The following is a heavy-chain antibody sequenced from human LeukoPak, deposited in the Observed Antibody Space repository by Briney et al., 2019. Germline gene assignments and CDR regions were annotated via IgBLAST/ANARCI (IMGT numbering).Heavy chain of an antibody. CDR1: GFTQNIYW. CDR3: ARTGGLDY. Sequence: GGSLRLSCGASGFTQNIYWMRWVRQAPGKALEGVANIKQDGHEKYYVDSVKGRYTISRDNAKNSLYLQMNSLRAEGTAVCYCARTGGLDYWGQGTLVTVSS. D-gene: IGHD2-15*01. J-gene: IGHJ4*02. CDR2: IKQDGHEK. V-gene: IGHV3-7*01.